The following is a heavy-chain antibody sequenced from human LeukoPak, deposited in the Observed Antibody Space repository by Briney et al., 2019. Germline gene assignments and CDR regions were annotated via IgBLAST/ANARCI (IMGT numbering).Heavy chain of an antibody. J-gene: IGHJ5*02. CDR1: GGSISSYY. D-gene: IGHD3-10*01. V-gene: IGHV4-59*01. Sequence: SETLSLTCTVSGGSISSYYWSWIRQPPGKGLEWIGYIYYSGSTNYSPSLKSRVTISVDTSKNQFSLKLSSVTAADTAVYYCARDYYGSGSYRGFDPWGQGTLVTVSS. CDR3: ARDYYGSGSYRGFDP. CDR2: IYYSGST.